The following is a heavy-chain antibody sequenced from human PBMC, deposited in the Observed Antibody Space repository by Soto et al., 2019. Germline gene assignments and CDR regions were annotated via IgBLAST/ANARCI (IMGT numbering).Heavy chain of an antibody. CDR2: IYTSGST. CDR1: GGSISIYY. V-gene: IGHV4-4*07. J-gene: IGHJ6*02. CDR3: ARDYPSGYYYGMDV. Sequence: SETLSLTCTVPGGSISIYYWSLIRQPAGKGLEWIGRIYTSGSTNYNPSLKSRVTMSVDTSKNQFSLKLSSVTAADTAVYYCARDYPSGYYYGMDVWGQGTRFTVSS.